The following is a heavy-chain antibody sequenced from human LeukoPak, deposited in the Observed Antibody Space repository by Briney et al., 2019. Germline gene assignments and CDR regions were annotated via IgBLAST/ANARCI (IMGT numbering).Heavy chain of an antibody. V-gene: IGHV3-9*01. CDR1: GFTFSDYG. D-gene: IGHD2-21*01. CDR2: ISWNSGSR. J-gene: IGHJ6*02. Sequence: GGSLRLSCAASGFTFSDYGMHWVRQAPGKGLEWVSGISWNSGSRGYADSVKGRFTISRDNSRNTLYLQMNCLRAEDTAVYYCAKEMLLSYYYFGMDGSGQGTTVTVSS. CDR3: AKEMLLSYYYFGMDG.